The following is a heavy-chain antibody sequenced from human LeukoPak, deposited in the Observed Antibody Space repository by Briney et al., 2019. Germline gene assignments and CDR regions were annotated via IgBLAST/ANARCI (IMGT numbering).Heavy chain of an antibody. V-gene: IGHV3-23*01. CDR2: ISGSGGST. CDR1: GFTFSSYA. J-gene: IGHJ4*02. CDR3: AKRERYCSSTSCYLDY. D-gene: IGHD2-2*01. Sequence: SGGSLRLSCAASGFTFSSYAMSWVRQAPGKGLEWVSAISGSGGSTYYADSVKGRFTISRDNSKNTLYLQMNSLRAEDTAVYYCAKRERYCSSTSCYLDYWGQGTLVTVSS.